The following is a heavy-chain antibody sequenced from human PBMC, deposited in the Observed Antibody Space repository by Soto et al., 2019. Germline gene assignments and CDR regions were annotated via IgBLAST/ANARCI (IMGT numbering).Heavy chain of an antibody. Sequence: SETLSLTCSFSGDSVTSHYLTWIRQSPEKGLEWIGYMHYTGFSHYNPSVKGRFTISRDNSKNTLYLQMNSLRAEDTAVYYCAKDINTYYFDYWGQGTLVTVSS. V-gene: IGHV4-59*02. J-gene: IGHJ4*02. CDR3: AKDINTYYFDY. CDR1: GDSVTSHY. D-gene: IGHD3-10*01. CDR2: MHYTGFS.